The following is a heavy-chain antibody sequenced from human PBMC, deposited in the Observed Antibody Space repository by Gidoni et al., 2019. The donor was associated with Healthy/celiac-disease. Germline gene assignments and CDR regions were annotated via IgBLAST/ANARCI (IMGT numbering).Heavy chain of an antibody. D-gene: IGHD4-17*01. CDR1: GGSISSGGYS. V-gene: IGHV4-31*03. Sequence: QVQLQESGPGLVKPSQTLSLTCTVSGGSISSGGYSWSWIRQPPGKGLEWIGYIYYSGSTYYNPSLKSRVTISVDTSKNQFSLKLSSVTAADTAVYYCARADLRWGAYFDYWGQGTLVTVSS. CDR2: IYYSGST. CDR3: ARADLRWGAYFDY. J-gene: IGHJ4*02.